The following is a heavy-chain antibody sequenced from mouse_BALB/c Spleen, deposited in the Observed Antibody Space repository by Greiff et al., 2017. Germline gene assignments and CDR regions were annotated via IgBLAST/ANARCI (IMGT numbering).Heavy chain of an antibody. CDR2: ISTYYGDA. CDR1: GYTFTDYA. CDR3: ARSGYYGNYDAMDY. D-gene: IGHD2-1*01. V-gene: IGHV1S137*01. J-gene: IGHJ4*01. Sequence: QVQLQQSGAELVRPGVSVKISCKSSGYTFTDYAMHWVKQSHAKSLEWIGVISTYYGDASYNQKFKGKATMTVDKSSSTAYMELARLTSEDSAIYYCARSGYYGNYDAMDYWGQGTSVTVSS.